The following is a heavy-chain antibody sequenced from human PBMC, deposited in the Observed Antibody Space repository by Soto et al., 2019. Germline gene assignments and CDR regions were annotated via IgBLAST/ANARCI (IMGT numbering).Heavy chain of an antibody. CDR1: GYTFTSYA. CDR2: INAGNGNT. V-gene: IGHV1-3*01. CDR3: ARVETETRFLDRGQHYFDY. D-gene: IGHD3-3*01. Sequence: ASVKVSCKASGYTFTSYAMHWVRQAPGQRLEWMGWINAGNGNTKYSQKFQGRVTITRDTSASTAYMELSSLRSEDTAVYYCARVETETRFLDRGQHYFDYWGQGTLVTVSS. J-gene: IGHJ4*02.